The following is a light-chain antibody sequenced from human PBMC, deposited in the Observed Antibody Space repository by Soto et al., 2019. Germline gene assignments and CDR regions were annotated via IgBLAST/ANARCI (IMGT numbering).Light chain of an antibody. J-gene: IGLJ3*02. CDR3: SSYTNTPTPVL. CDR2: EVS. V-gene: IGLV2-14*01. Sequence: QSVLTQPASVFGSPGQSITISCTGASSDVGAYNYVSWYQQHPGKAPRLIIYEVSNRPSGVSDRFSGSKSGNTASLTISGLQAEDESDYYCSSYTNTPTPVLFGGGTQLTVL. CDR1: SSDVGAYNY.